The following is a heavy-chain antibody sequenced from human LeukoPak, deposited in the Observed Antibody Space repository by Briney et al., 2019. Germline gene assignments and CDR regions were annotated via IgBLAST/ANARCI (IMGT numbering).Heavy chain of an antibody. D-gene: IGHD1-26*01. CDR3: AKGGGSYYEELDY. Sequence: GGSLRLSCAASGFTFSSYEMHWVRQAPGKGLEWVSAISGSGGSTYYADSVKGRFTISRDNSKNTLYLQMNSLRAEDTAVYYCAKGGGSYYEELDYWGQGTLVTVSS. V-gene: IGHV3-23*01. J-gene: IGHJ4*02. CDR1: GFTFSSYE. CDR2: ISGSGGST.